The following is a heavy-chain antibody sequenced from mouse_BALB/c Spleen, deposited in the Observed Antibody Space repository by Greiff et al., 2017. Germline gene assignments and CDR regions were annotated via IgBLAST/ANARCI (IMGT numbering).Heavy chain of an antibody. V-gene: IGHV2-9*02. J-gene: IGHJ4*01. CDR2: IWAGGST. D-gene: IGHD2-10*02. CDR3: GRDRYGPLYYAMDY. CDR1: GFSLTSYG. Sequence: QVQLKESGPGLVAPSQSLSITCTVSGFSLTSYGVHRVRQPPGKGLEWLGVIWAGGSTNYYSALMSRLSISKDNSKSQVFLKMNSLKTDDTAMYCCGRDRYGPLYYAMDYWGQGTSVTVSS.